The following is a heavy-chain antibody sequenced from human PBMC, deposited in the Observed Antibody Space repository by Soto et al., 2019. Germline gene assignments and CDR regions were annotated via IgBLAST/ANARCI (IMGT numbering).Heavy chain of an antibody. CDR1: GGTFSSYT. Sequence: QVQLVQSGAEVKKPGSSVKVSCKASGGTFSSYTISWVRQAPGQGLEWMGRIIPILGIANYAQKFQGRVTITADKSTSTAYMELSSLRSEDTAVYYCARDVPNANSGSYSDDYYGMDVWGQGTTVTVSS. J-gene: IGHJ6*02. V-gene: IGHV1-69*08. CDR3: ARDVPNANSGSYSDDYYGMDV. CDR2: IIPILGIA. D-gene: IGHD1-26*01.